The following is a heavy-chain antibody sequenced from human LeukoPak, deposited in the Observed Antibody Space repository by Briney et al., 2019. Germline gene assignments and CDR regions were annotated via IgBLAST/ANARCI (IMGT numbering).Heavy chain of an antibody. V-gene: IGHV3-21*01. CDR3: ARDQASPGYCSGGSCADAFDI. CDR1: GFTFSSYS. J-gene: IGHJ3*02. D-gene: IGHD2-15*01. Sequence: PGGSLRLSCAASGFTFSSYSMNWVRQAPGKGLEWVSSISSSGSYIYYADSVKGRFTISRDNAKNSLYLQMNSLRAEDTAVYYCARDQASPGYCSGGSCADAFDIWGQGTMVTVSS. CDR2: ISSSGSYI.